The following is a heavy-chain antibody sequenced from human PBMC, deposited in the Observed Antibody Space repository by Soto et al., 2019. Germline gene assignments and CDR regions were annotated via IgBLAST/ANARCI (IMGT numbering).Heavy chain of an antibody. CDR1: GYTFTGYY. CDR2: INPNSGGT. CDR3: AGGFHSTANPYYYDSSGYESFDY. Sequence: ASVKVSCKASGYTFTGYYMHWVRQAPGQGLEWMGWINPNSGGTNYAQKFQGRVTMTRDTSISTAYMELSRLRSDDTAVYYCAGGFHSTANPYYYDSSGYESFDYWGRGTLVTVSS. D-gene: IGHD3-22*01. J-gene: IGHJ4*02. V-gene: IGHV1-2*02.